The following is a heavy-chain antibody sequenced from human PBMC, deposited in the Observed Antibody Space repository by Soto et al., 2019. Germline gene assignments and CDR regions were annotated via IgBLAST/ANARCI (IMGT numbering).Heavy chain of an antibody. D-gene: IGHD5-12*01. CDR1: GGSVISGSYY. J-gene: IGHJ6*02. CDR2: ISDTGSG. Sequence: QVQLQESGPGLVQPSETLSLTCTVSGGSVISGSYYWSWIRQPPGKGLEWVGCISDTGSGDYNPSLKSRVTISVHTSKIQFSLRLNSVTAADTAVYYCARAHSGYDPLGMDVWGQGNTVTVSS. V-gene: IGHV4-61*01. CDR3: ARAHSGYDPLGMDV.